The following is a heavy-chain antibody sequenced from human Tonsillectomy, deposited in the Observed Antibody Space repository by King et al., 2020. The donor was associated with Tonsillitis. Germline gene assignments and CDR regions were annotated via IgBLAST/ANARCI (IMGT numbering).Heavy chain of an antibody. CDR2: ISYDGSNK. J-gene: IGHJ6*02. CDR1: GFTFSNFG. CDR3: ARPEVTPPNYYYYGMDV. Sequence: VQLVESGGGVVQPGRSLRLSCAASGFTFSNFGMHWVRQAPGKGLEWVAVISYDGSNKYYADSMKGRFNISRDNSKNTLYLQMNSLRAEDTAVYYCARPEVTPPNYYYYGMDVWGQGTTVTVSS. D-gene: IGHD4-23*01. V-gene: IGHV3-33*05.